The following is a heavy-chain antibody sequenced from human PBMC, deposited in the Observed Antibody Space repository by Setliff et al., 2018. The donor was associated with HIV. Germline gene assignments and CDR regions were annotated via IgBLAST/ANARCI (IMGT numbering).Heavy chain of an antibody. J-gene: IGHJ4*02. CDR2: ISWNSGNI. V-gene: IGHV3-9*01. CDR1: GFSFSSYA. CDR3: AKGGGAMKYFVDY. D-gene: IGHD3-16*01. Sequence: GGSLRLSCAANGFSFSSYAMHWVRQAPGKGLEWVSGISWNSGNIGYADSVKGRFTISRDNGKNSLYLQMNSLRAEDTALYYCAKGGGAMKYFVDYWGQGTLVTVSS.